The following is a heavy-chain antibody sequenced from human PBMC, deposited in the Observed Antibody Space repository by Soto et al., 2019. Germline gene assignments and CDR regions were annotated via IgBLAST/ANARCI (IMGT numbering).Heavy chain of an antibody. CDR1: GGSISSSNW. CDR2: IYHSGST. J-gene: IGHJ4*02. CDR3: ARDDERWSDCDLGY. Sequence: PSETLSLTCAVSGGSISSSNWWSWVRQPPGKGLEWIGEIYHSGSTNYNPSLKSRVTISVDKSKNQFSLKLSSVTVADTAVYYCARDDERWSDCDLGYWGQGVLVTVSS. V-gene: IGHV4-4*02. D-gene: IGHD2-21*01.